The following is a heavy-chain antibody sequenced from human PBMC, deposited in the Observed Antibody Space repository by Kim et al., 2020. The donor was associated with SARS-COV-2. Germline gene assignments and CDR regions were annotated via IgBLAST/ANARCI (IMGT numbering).Heavy chain of an antibody. Sequence: ASVKVSCKASGYTFINYVMHWVRQAPGQRLEWMGLISIGHDDTKYSQKFRGRVTITRDTTASTAYMELSSLRSEDTAVYYCAIGSGWAFDYWGQGTLVTV. V-gene: IGHV1-3*04. D-gene: IGHD6-19*01. CDR1: GYTFINYV. CDR2: ISIGHDDT. J-gene: IGHJ4*02. CDR3: AIGSGWAFDY.